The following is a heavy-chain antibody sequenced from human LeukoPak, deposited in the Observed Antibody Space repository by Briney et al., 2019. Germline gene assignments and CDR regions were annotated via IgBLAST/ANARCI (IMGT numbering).Heavy chain of an antibody. CDR1: GFTFSSYS. D-gene: IGHD3/OR15-3a*01. Sequence: GGSLRLSCAASGFTFSSYSMNWVRQAPGKGLEWVSSISSSSSYIYYADSVKGRFTISRDNAKNSLYLQMNSLRAEDTAVYYCARARDWSTAGRVNRYGMDVWGQGTTVTVSS. CDR2: ISSSSSYI. CDR3: ARARDWSTAGRVNRYGMDV. J-gene: IGHJ6*02. V-gene: IGHV3-21*01.